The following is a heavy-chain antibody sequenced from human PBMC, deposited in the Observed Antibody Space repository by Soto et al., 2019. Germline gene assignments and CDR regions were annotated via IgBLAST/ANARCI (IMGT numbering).Heavy chain of an antibody. J-gene: IGHJ6*02. CDR1: GFTFSSYE. V-gene: IGHV3-48*03. CDR3: AREEGSRATPSYYYYGMDV. D-gene: IGHD6-13*01. CDR2: IGSSGSTI. Sequence: PGGSLRLSCAASGFTFSSYEMNWVRQAPGKGLEWVSYIGSSGSTIYYADSVKGRFTISRDNAKNSLYLQMNSLRAEDTAVYYCAREEGSRATPSYYYYGMDVWGQGTTVTVS.